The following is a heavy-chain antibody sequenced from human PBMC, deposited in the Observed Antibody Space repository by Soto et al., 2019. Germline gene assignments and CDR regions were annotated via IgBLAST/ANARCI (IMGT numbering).Heavy chain of an antibody. CDR1: GFTVSSNY. V-gene: IGHV3-66*01. Sequence: EVQLVESGGGLVQPGGSLRLSCAASGFTVSSNYMSWVRQAPGKGLECVSVLYSGGSTYYADSVKGSFTISRDSSKNTLYLHMNSLRAEDTAVYYCAREPRNRIAGSTTSEDYWGQGTLVTVSS. J-gene: IGHJ4*02. D-gene: IGHD1-7*01. CDR2: LYSGGST. CDR3: AREPRNRIAGSTTSEDY.